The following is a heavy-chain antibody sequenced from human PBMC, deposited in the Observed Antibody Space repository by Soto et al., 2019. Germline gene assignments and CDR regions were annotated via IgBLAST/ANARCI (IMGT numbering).Heavy chain of an antibody. CDR1: GFTFRDYD. D-gene: IGHD6-6*01. V-gene: IGHV3-11*01. CDR3: ARTGPMAARPNH. CDR2: ISSSGTAT. J-gene: IGHJ5*02. Sequence: QVQLVESGGGLVRPGGSLRLSCAASGFTFRDYDMSWIRQAPGKGLEWVSCISSSGTATYYADSVKGRFTISRDNAKNSLYVEMNSLRVEASAVYYCARTGPMAARPNHWGQGTLVTVSS.